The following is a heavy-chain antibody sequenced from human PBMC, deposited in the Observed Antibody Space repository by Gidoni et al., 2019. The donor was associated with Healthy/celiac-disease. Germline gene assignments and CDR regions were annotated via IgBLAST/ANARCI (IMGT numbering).Heavy chain of an antibody. Sequence: QVQLQESGPGLVKPSETLSLTCTVSGGSISSYYWSWIRQPPGKGLEWIGYIYYSGSTNYNPSLKSRVTISVDTSKNQFSLKLSSVTAADTAVYYCASMVRELSVFDYWGQGTLVTVSS. CDR2: IYYSGST. V-gene: IGHV4-59*01. D-gene: IGHD3-10*02. CDR1: GGSISSYY. J-gene: IGHJ4*02. CDR3: ASMVRELSVFDY.